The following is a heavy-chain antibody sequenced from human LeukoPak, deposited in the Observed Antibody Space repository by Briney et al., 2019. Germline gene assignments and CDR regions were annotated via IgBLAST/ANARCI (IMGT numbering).Heavy chain of an antibody. CDR2: FDPEDGET. CDR1: GYTLTELS. J-gene: IGHJ4*02. V-gene: IGHV1-24*01. D-gene: IGHD2-15*01. CDR3: ARGYCSGGTCYRYWDDF. Sequence: APVKVSCKVSGYTLTELSMHWVRQAPGKGLEWMGGFDPEDGETIYAQKFQGRVTMTEDTSTDTAYMELSSLRSDDTAVYYCARGYCSGGTCYRYWDDFWGQGTLVTVSS.